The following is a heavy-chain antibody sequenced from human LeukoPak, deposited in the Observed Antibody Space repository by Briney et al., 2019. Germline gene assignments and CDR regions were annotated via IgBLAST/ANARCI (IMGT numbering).Heavy chain of an antibody. CDR3: ARVKVGGSGRYHYFDY. D-gene: IGHD3-10*01. Sequence: SETLSLTCTVSGGSISSSSYYWGWIRQPPGKGLEWIRSIYYSGSTYYHPSLKSRVTISVDTSKNQFSLKLSSVIAADTAVYYCARVKVGGSGRYHYFDYWGQGTLVTVSS. CDR1: GGSISSSSYY. CDR2: IYYSGST. V-gene: IGHV4-39*07. J-gene: IGHJ4*02.